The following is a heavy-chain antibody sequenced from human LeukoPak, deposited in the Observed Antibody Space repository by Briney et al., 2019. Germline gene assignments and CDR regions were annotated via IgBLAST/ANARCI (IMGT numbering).Heavy chain of an antibody. V-gene: IGHV1-46*01. J-gene: IGHJ4*02. CDR2: INPSGGST. CDR1: GYTFTSYY. Sequence: ASVEVPCKASGYTFTSYYMHWVRQAPGQGLEWMGIINPSGGSTSYAQKFQGRVTMTRDTSTSTVYMELSSLRSEDTAVYYCARVFAVADDYWGQGTLVTVSS. CDR3: ARVFAVADDY. D-gene: IGHD6-19*01.